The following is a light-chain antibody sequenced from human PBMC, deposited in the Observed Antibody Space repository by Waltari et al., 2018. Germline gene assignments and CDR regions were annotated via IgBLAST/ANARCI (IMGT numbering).Light chain of an antibody. V-gene: IGLV2-14*03. J-gene: IGLJ3*02. CDR3: SSYTSSVTWV. CDR1: SRDVGCSNY. CDR2: SVS. Sequence: QSALTQPASVSASPGQSITISCTGTSRDVGCSNYVSWYQQHPGKAPKLIIYSVSDRPSGVSHRFSGSKSGNTASLTISGLQTEDEADYYCSSYTSSVTWVFGGGTRLTVL.